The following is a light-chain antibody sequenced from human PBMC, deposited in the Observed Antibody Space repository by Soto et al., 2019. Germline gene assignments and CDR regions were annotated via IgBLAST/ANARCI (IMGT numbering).Light chain of an antibody. Sequence: QSALTQPPSASGSPGQSVTISCTGTSSDFGGYNYVSWYQQHPGKAPKLMIYEVSKRPSGVPDRFSGSKSGNTASLTVSGLQAEDEADYYCSSYAGSILFGGGTKLTVL. CDR1: SSDFGGYNY. V-gene: IGLV2-8*01. CDR2: EVS. CDR3: SSYAGSIL. J-gene: IGLJ2*01.